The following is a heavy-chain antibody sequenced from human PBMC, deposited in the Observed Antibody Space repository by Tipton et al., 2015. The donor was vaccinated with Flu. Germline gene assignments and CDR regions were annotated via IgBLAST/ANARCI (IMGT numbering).Heavy chain of an antibody. D-gene: IGHD3-10*01. J-gene: IGHJ4*02. Sequence: TLSLTCTVSGGSISSYTYYWGWIRQTPGKGLEWIGNIYYSGSTFYNPSLKSRVTISLDKSTNQFSLRLSSVTAADTAIYYCARGSGSGTFVIFDFWGQGTVVTVSS. CDR2: IYYSGST. CDR1: GGSISSYTYY. CDR3: ARGSGSGTFVIFDF. V-gene: IGHV4-39*07.